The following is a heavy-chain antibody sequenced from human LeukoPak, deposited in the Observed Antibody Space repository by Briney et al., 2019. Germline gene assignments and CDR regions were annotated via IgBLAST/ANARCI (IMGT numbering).Heavy chain of an antibody. V-gene: IGHV4-59*08. CDR1: GGSISSYY. CDR3: ASGSGSYVCFQH. Sequence: SETLSLTCTVSGGSISSYYWSWIRQPPGKGLEWIGYIYYSGSTNYNPSLKSRVTISVDTSKKQFPLKLSSVPAPDTAVYYCASGSGSYVCFQHWGQGTLVTVSS. J-gene: IGHJ1*01. D-gene: IGHD3-10*01. CDR2: IYYSGST.